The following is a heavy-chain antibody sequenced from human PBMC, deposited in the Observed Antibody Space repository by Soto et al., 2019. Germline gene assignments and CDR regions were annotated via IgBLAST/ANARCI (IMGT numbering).Heavy chain of an antibody. Sequence: GGSLRLSCAASGFTFSSYWMHWVRQAPGKGLVWVSRINSDGSSTSYADSVKGRCTVSRDNAKNTLYLQMTSLRAEDTAVYYCARVGYCGSTSCYAGGYYHYMDVWGKGTTVTVSS. CDR2: INSDGSST. CDR3: ARVGYCGSTSCYAGGYYHYMDV. D-gene: IGHD2-2*01. V-gene: IGHV3-74*01. J-gene: IGHJ6*03. CDR1: GFTFSSYW.